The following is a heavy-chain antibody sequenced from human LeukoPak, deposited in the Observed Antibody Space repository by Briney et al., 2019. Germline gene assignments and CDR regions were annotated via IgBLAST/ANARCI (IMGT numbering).Heavy chain of an antibody. CDR2: IYTSGST. CDR1: GGSISSYY. CDR3: ARVGDSSGYRYPNDAFDI. J-gene: IGHJ3*02. V-gene: IGHV4-4*07. Sequence: SETLSLTCTVSGGSISSYYWSWIRQPAGKGLEWIGRIYTSGSTNYNPSLKSRVTMSVDTSKNQFSLKLSSVTAADTAVYCCARVGDSSGYRYPNDAFDIWGQGTMVTVSS. D-gene: IGHD3-22*01.